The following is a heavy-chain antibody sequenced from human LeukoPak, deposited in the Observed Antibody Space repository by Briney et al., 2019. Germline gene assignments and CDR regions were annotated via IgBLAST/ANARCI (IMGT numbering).Heavy chain of an antibody. J-gene: IGHJ4*02. CDR3: ARVSEKWDHYFDY. V-gene: IGHV4-4*02. CDR2: IYHGGST. D-gene: IGHD1-26*01. Sequence: SETLSPTCAVSGGSISSSNWWSWVRQPPGKGLEWIAEIYHGGSTNYNPSLKSRVTISVDKSKNQFSLKLSSVTAADTAVYYCARVSEKWDHYFDYWGQGTLVTVSS. CDR1: GGSISSSNW.